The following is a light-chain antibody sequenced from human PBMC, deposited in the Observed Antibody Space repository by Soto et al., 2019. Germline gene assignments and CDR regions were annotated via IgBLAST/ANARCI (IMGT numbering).Light chain of an antibody. CDR3: QHYGAAPIT. CDR2: GAS. J-gene: IGKJ5*01. Sequence: VLSQSAGSLSLSPGDRATLSCRASQSVGGNVAWYQQIPGQPPKLLIFGASSRATGIADKFSGSGSGTDFTLTISRLEPADFALYYCQHYGAAPITFGQGTRLENK. V-gene: IGKV3-20*01. CDR1: QSVGGN.